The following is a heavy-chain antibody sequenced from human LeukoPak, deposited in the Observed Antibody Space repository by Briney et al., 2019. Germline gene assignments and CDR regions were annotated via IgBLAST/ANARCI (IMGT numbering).Heavy chain of an antibody. D-gene: IGHD2-2*01. CDR3: ASSPRLTTSWFLFNS. Sequence: PSETLSLTCSVSGDSFSNYYWTWIRQPPGKGLEWIGYVYYSGSTNYNPSLRTRLHLSVDTSKNRFSLKLSSVTAADTAVYYCASSPRLTTSWFLFNSWGHGTLVTVSS. CDR2: VYYSGST. V-gene: IGHV4-59*08. J-gene: IGHJ5*01. CDR1: GDSFSNYY.